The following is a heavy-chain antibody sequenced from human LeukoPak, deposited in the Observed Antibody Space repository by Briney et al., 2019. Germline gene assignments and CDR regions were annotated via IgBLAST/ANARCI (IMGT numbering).Heavy chain of an antibody. CDR2: ISYSGST. CDR3: ATDTGTAYFDY. V-gene: IGHV4-59*01. Sequence: PSETLSLTCTVSGGSISSYYWSWIRQPPGKGLEWIGYISYSGSTNYNPSLKSRVTISVDTSKSQFSLKLGSVTAADTAVYYCATDTGTAYFDYWGQGTLVTVSS. J-gene: IGHJ4*02. D-gene: IGHD2-8*02. CDR1: GGSISSYY.